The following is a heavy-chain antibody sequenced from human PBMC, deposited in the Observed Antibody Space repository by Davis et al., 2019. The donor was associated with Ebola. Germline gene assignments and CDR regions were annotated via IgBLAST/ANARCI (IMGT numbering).Heavy chain of an antibody. CDR2: INPHSGGT. CDR3: ARVRYCGGDCSKYYYYGMDV. J-gene: IGHJ6*04. CDR1: GYTFTGHY. D-gene: IGHD2-21*02. V-gene: IGHV1-2*02. Sequence: ASVKVSCKASGYTFTGHYIPWVRQAPAQGLEWMGSINPHSGGTNYAQKFQGRVTMTRDTSISTSYMELSRLRSDDTAVYYCARVRYCGGDCSKYYYYGMDVWGKGTAVTVSS.